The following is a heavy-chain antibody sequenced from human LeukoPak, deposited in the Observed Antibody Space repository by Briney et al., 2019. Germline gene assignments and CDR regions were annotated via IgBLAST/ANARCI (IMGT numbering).Heavy chain of an antibody. Sequence: PGGSLRLSCAASGFTFSSYGMSWVRQAPGKGLEWVSAFSGSGGSTYYADSVKGRFTISRDNSKNTLYLQMNSLRAEDTAVYYCAKEEVVVITNWFDPWGQGTLVTVSS. CDR2: FSGSGGST. CDR3: AKEEVVVITNWFDP. CDR1: GFTFSSYG. D-gene: IGHD3-22*01. V-gene: IGHV3-23*01. J-gene: IGHJ5*02.